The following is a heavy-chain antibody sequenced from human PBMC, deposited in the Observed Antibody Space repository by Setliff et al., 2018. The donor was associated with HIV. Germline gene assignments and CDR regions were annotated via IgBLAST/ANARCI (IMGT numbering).Heavy chain of an antibody. CDR2: IDGDGSGT. D-gene: IGHD3-3*01. J-gene: IGHJ3*02. CDR3: ARAFGYYDFWSGYSGDEFDI. Sequence: SCKASGYTFTGYAMHWVRQAPGKGLVWVSRIDGDGSGTSYADSVQGRFTISRDNAKNTLYLQMNSLRPEDTAVYYCARAFGYYDFWSGYSGDEFDIRGRGTTVTVSS. CDR1: GYTFTGYA. V-gene: IGHV3-74*01.